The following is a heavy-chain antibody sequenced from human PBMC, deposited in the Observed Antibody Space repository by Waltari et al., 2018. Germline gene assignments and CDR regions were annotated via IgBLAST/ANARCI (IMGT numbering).Heavy chain of an antibody. CDR2: IRNDRSSE. CDR3: AKDIRNGWYADY. V-gene: IGHV3-30*02. CDR1: GFDFSYYG. Sequence: QVQLVESGGGVVRPGGSLRLSCVASGFDFSYYGMHWLRQAPGQGLEWVAIIRNDRSSEHYGESVKGRFIISTENFKNTLYLQMNSLRIEDTGIYYCAKDIRNGWYADYLGQGTLVTVSS. J-gene: IGHJ4*02. D-gene: IGHD6-19*01.